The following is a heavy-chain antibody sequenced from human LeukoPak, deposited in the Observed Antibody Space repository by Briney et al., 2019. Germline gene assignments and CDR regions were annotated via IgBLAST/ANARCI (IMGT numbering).Heavy chain of an antibody. J-gene: IGHJ4*02. V-gene: IGHV3-23*01. D-gene: IGHD3-22*01. CDR3: AKDLISYYYDSSGYSPFDY. Sequence: GGSLRLSCTASGFTFGDYAMSWFRQAPGKGLEWVSAISCSGGSTYYADSVKGRFTISRDNSKNTLYLQMNSLRAEDTAVYYCAKDLISYYYDSSGYSPFDYWGQGTLVTVSS. CDR2: ISCSGGST. CDR1: GFTFGDYA.